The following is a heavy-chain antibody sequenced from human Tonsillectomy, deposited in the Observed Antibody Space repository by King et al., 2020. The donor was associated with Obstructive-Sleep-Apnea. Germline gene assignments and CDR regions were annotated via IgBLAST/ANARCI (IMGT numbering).Heavy chain of an antibody. CDR1: GDIFINYY. V-gene: IGHV1-46*01. D-gene: IGHD2-21*02. J-gene: IGHJ4*02. CDR2: INPSGGCA. Sequence: VQLVESGAEVKKPGASVKVSCKASGDIFINYYMHWVRQAPGQGLEWMGIINPSGGCASYAEKFQGRVPLTRATSTSTVYMELSSLRSEDTAVYYCTRGGGDIMLTYYWGQGTLVTVSS. CDR3: TRGGGDIMLTYY.